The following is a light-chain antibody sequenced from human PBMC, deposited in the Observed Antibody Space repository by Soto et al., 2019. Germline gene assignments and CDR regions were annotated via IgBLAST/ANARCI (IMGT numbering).Light chain of an antibody. CDR2: DVS. CDR3: CSYAVSDTRDWV. V-gene: IGLV2-11*01. J-gene: IGLJ3*02. Sequence: QSALTQPRSVSGSPGQSVTISCTGTSSDVGGYNYVSWYQQHPGKAPKLMIYDVSKRPSGVPDRFSGSKSGNAASLTISGLQAEDEADYYGCSYAVSDTRDWVFGGGTKLSVL. CDR1: SSDVGGYNY.